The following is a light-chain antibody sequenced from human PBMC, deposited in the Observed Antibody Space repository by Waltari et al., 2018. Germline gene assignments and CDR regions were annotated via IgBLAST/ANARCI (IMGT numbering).Light chain of an antibody. CDR1: SSNIGSNY. CDR3: AAWDDSLSGRV. Sequence: QSVLTQPPSASGTPGQRVTISCSASSSNIGSNYVYWYQQLPGTAPQLLIYRNNQRPSGVPDRFSGSKSGTSASLAISGLRSEDEADYYCAAWDDSLSGRVFGGGTKLTVL. CDR2: RNN. J-gene: IGLJ3*02. V-gene: IGLV1-47*01.